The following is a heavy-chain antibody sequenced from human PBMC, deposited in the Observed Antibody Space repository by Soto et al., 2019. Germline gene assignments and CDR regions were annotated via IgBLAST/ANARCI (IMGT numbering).Heavy chain of an antibody. J-gene: IGHJ6*02. D-gene: IGHD1-1*01. CDR2: IWHHGGNK. CDR3: VSDETQLERRPSYGKDV. CDR1: GFTFSHYG. V-gene: IGHV3-33*01. Sequence: QMQLEESGGGVVQPGRSLRLSCVASGFTFSHYGMHWVRQVPGKGLEWVAVIWHHGGNKYYADSVKGRFTISRDNARNTLYLQMDSLRGEDTGVYYCVSDETQLERRPSYGKDVWGRGTTVIVSS.